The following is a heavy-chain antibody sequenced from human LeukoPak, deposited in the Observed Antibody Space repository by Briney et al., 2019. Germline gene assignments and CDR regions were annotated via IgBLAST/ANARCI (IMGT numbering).Heavy chain of an antibody. D-gene: IGHD2-2*01. CDR1: GFTFSSYS. V-gene: IGHV3-21*01. CDR2: ISSSSSYI. Sequence: KPGGSLRLSCAASGFTFSSYSMNWVRQAPGKGLEWVSSISSSSSYIYYADSVKGRFTISRDNAKNSLYLQMNSLRAEDTAVYYCAIIRYSQLPTGRVDYWGQGTLATVSS. J-gene: IGHJ4*02. CDR3: AIIRYSQLPTGRVDY.